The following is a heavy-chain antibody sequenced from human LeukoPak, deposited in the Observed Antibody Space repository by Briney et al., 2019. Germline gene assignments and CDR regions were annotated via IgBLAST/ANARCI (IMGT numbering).Heavy chain of an antibody. CDR3: ASRRFYGSGSLTPSDAFDI. CDR1: GSTLTELS. D-gene: IGHD3-10*01. Sequence: GASVKVSCKVSGSTLTELSIHWVRQAPGKGLEWMGGFDPEDGETMYAQKFQGRVTMTEETSTDTAYMELSSLRSEDTAVYYCASRRFYGSGSLTPSDAFDIWGQGTMVTVSS. V-gene: IGHV1-24*01. J-gene: IGHJ3*02. CDR2: FDPEDGET.